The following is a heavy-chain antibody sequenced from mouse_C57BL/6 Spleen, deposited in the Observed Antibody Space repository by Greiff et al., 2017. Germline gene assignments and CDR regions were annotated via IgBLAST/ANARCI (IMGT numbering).Heavy chain of an antibody. Sequence: VQLQQSGAELVKPGASVKLSCKASGYTFTSYWMHWVKQRPGQGLEWIGMIHPNSGSTNYNEKFKSKATLTVDKSSSTAYMQLSSLTSEDSAVYYCARDWDGGDDYWGQGTTLTVSS. CDR2: IHPNSGST. CDR3: ARDWDGGDDY. D-gene: IGHD4-1*01. J-gene: IGHJ2*01. CDR1: GYTFTSYW. V-gene: IGHV1-64*01.